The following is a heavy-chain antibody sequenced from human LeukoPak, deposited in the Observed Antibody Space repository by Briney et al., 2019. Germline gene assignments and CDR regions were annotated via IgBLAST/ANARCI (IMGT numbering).Heavy chain of an antibody. V-gene: IGHV4-59*01. CDR1: GDSISSYY. CDR3: AREGGYSGYLDY. D-gene: IGHD5-12*01. Sequence: SETLSLTCTVSGDSISSYYWTWIRQPPGKGLEWIAYISYSGITNYNPSLKNRVTISLDTSKNQFSLRLSSVTTADKVVYCCAREGGYSGYLDYWGQGTLVTVSS. J-gene: IGHJ4*02. CDR2: ISYSGIT.